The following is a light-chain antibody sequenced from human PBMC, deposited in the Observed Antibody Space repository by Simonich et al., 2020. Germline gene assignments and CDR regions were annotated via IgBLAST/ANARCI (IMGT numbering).Light chain of an antibody. Sequence: DIVMTQSPDSLAVSLGERATINCKSRQSVLYSSNNKNYLAWYQQKPGQPPKLLIYWASTRESGVPDRFSGSGSGTDFTLTISSLQSEDFAVYYCQQYNNWPLWTFGQGTKVEIK. CDR3: QQYNNWPLWT. CDR1: QSVLYSSNNKNY. CDR2: WAS. V-gene: IGKV4-1*01. J-gene: IGKJ1*01.